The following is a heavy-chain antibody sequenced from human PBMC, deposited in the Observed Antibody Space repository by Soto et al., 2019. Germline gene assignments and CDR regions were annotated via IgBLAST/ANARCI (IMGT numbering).Heavy chain of an antibody. CDR3: AKEHTPLSSGWYYFDY. CDR1: GFTFSSYG. CDR2: ISYDGSNK. J-gene: IGHJ4*02. Sequence: GGSLRLSCAASGFTFSSYGMHWVRQAPGKGLEWVAVISYDGSNKYYADSVKGRFTISRDNSKNTLYLQMNSLRAEDTAVYYCAKEHTPLSSGWYYFDYWGQGTLVTVPS. V-gene: IGHV3-30*18. D-gene: IGHD6-19*01.